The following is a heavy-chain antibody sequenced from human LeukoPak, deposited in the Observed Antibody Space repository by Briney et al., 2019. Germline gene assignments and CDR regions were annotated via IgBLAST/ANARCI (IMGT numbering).Heavy chain of an antibody. CDR1: GGSLSHGGYY. J-gene: IGHJ5*02. D-gene: IGHD6-13*01. V-gene: IGHV4-31*03. CDR3: ARAERTAAGWFDP. Sequence: LPALSLTCTVSGGSLSHGGYYWSWLRQHPGKGLEGIGYIYYSGSTYYNPPLKSRVTISVDTSKNQFSLKLSSVTAADTAVYYCARAERTAAGWFDPWGQGTLVTVSS. CDR2: IYYSGST.